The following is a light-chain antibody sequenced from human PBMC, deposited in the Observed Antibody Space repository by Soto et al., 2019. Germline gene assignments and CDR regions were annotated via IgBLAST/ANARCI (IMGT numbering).Light chain of an antibody. V-gene: IGKV1-5*03. CDR2: KAS. CDR1: ESISSW. Sequence: GDRVTITCRASESISSWLAWYQQKPGKAPKLLIYKASSLETGVPSSFSGRGSGTEFTLTIGSLQPDDFATYYCQHYNTFPWTFGQGTKVEIK. J-gene: IGKJ1*01. CDR3: QHYNTFPWT.